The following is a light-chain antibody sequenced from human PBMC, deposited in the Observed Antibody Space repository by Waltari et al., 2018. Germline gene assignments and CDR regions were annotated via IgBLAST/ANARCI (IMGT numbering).Light chain of an antibody. CDR3: QHHVRLPAT. Sequence: EILLTQSTGTLSLSPGERATLSCRASENISRFLAWYQQRPGQAPRLLIYATSSRATGIPDRFSGSGSGTDFSLTISRLEPEDFAVYYCQHHVRLPATFGQGTKVEIK. CDR1: ENISRF. J-gene: IGKJ1*01. CDR2: ATS. V-gene: IGKV3-20*01.